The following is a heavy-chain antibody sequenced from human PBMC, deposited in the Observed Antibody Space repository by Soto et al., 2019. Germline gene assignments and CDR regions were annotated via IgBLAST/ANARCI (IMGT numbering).Heavy chain of an antibody. CDR3: AKDNNAAGAYYYYGMDV. CDR1: GYTFTSYG. CDR2: INAYNGNT. D-gene: IGHD6-13*01. J-gene: IGHJ6*02. Sequence: ASVTVSCKASGYTFTSYGISGVRQPPGQGLESVGWINAYNGNTNYAQKLQVRVTITTDTSTSKAYMELMSLRSDDTDLYYCAKDNNAAGAYYYYGMDVWGQGTTVTVSS. V-gene: IGHV1-18*01.